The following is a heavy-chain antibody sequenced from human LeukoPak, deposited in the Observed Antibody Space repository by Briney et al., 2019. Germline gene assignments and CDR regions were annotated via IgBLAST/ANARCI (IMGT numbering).Heavy chain of an antibody. J-gene: IGHJ3*02. CDR2: IKQDGSEK. CDR1: GFTFSSYW. CDR3: ARADRYCSSTSCYTLAFDI. Sequence: SGGSLRLSCAASGFTFSSYWMSWVRQAPGKGLEWVANIKQDGSEKYYVDSVKGRFTISRDNAKNTLYLQVNSLRAEDTAVYYCARADRYCSSTSCYTLAFDIWGQGTMVTVSS. D-gene: IGHD2-2*02. V-gene: IGHV3-7*01.